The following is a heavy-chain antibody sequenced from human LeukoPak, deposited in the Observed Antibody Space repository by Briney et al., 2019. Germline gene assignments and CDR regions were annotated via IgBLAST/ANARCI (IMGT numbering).Heavy chain of an antibody. J-gene: IGHJ2*01. CDR1: GGSISSYY. Sequence: SETLSLTCTVSGGSISSYYWSWIRQPPGKGLEWIGYIYYSGSTNYNPSLKSRVTISVDTSKNQFSLKLSSVTAADTAVYYCARVGDAYYGSGSYFGVWYLDLWGRGTLVTVSS. CDR2: IYYSGST. CDR3: ARVGDAYYGSGSYFGVWYLDL. V-gene: IGHV4-59*01. D-gene: IGHD3-10*01.